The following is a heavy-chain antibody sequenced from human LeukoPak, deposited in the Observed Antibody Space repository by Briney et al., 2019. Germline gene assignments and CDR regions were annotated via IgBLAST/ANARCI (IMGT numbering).Heavy chain of an antibody. CDR1: GYTFTGYY. V-gene: IGHV1-2*02. CDR2: INPNSGGT. J-gene: IGHJ5*02. CDR3: ARDRGLMTHIVVVPTAIDP. Sequence: EASVKVSCKASGYTFTGYYMHWVRQAPGQGLEWMGWINPNSGGTSYAQKFQGRVTMTRDTSISTAYMELSRLRSDDTAVYYCARDRGLMTHIVVVPTAIDPWGQGTLVTVSS. D-gene: IGHD2-2*01.